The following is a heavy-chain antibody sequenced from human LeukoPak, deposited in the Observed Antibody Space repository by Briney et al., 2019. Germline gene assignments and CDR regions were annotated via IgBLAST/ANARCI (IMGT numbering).Heavy chain of an antibody. J-gene: IGHJ6*03. D-gene: IGHD1-1*01. Sequence: ASVKVSCKASGYSFTNYGISWVRQAPGQGLEWMGCSRTYNGNTNYAQKLQGRVTMTTDTSTTTAYKELRSLRSDDTAVYYCAREVTGTTEYFMDVWGKGTTVTVSS. CDR1: GYSFTNYG. V-gene: IGHV1-18*01. CDR3: AREVTGTTEYFMDV. CDR2: SRTYNGNT.